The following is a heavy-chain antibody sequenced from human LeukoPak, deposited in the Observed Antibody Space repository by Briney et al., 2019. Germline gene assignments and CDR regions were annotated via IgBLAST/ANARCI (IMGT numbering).Heavy chain of an antibody. J-gene: IGHJ4*02. CDR1: GGTFSSYA. CDR3: ARDMGYYDSIWYYFDY. D-gene: IGHD3-22*01. Sequence: GASVKVSCTASGGTFSSYATSWVRQAPGQGLEWMGRIIPILGIANYAQKFQGRVTITADKSTSTAYMELSSLRSEDTAVYYCARDMGYYDSIWYYFDYWGQGTLVTVSS. CDR2: IIPILGIA. V-gene: IGHV1-69*04.